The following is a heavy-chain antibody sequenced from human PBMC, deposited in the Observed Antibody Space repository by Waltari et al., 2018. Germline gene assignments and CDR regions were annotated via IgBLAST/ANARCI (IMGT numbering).Heavy chain of an antibody. CDR2: IYTSGST. D-gene: IGHD3-22*01. CDR1: GGSISSGSYY. CDR3: ARAIHYYDSSGSPSWYFDL. V-gene: IGHV4-61*02. Sequence: QVQLQESGPGLVKPSQTLSLTCTVSGGSISSGSYYWSWIRQPAGKGLEWIGRIYTSGSTNDNPSLKSRVTISVDTSKNQFSLKLSSVTAADTAVYYCARAIHYYDSSGSPSWYFDLWGRGTLVTVSS. J-gene: IGHJ2*01.